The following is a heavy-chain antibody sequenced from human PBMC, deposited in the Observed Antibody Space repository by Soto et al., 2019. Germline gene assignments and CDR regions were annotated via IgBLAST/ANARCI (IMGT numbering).Heavy chain of an antibody. CDR3: ARLVPGTWFGDY. Sequence: EVQLLGSGGGSVQPGGSLRLSCAASGFTFSNYGMTWVRQAPGKGLEWLSATSDGSTFYRESVKGRFTMSRDDSINMLFLHMSSVRAEDTATYYCARLVPGTWFGDYWGQGILVSVSS. D-gene: IGHD6-19*01. V-gene: IGHV3-23*01. J-gene: IGHJ4*02. CDR2: TSDGST. CDR1: GFTFSNYG.